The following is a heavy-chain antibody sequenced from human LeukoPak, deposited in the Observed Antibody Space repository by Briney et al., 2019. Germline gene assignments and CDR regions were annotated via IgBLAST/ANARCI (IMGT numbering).Heavy chain of an antibody. D-gene: IGHD3-22*01. Sequence: SETLSLTCAVYGGSFSGYYWSWIRQPPGKGLEWIGEINHSGSTNYNPSLKSRVTISVDTSKNQFSLKLSSVTAADTAVYYCARADYDSYGDAFDIWGQGTMVTVSS. CDR3: ARADYDSYGDAFDI. J-gene: IGHJ3*02. CDR1: GGSFSGYY. V-gene: IGHV4-34*01. CDR2: INHSGST.